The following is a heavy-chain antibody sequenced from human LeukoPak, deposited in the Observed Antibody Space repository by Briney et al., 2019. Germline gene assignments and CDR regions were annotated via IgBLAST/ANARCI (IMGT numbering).Heavy chain of an antibody. V-gene: IGHV1-46*01. Sequence: ASVKVSCKASGYTFTSYYMHWVRQAPGQGLEWMGIINPSGGSTSYAQKFQGRVTMTRDMSTSTVYMELSSLRSEDTAVYYCARVVGNPNSNFLGYCSSTSCIPGLYMDVWGKGTTVTVSS. CDR3: ARVVGNPNSNFLGYCSSTSCIPGLYMDV. CDR1: GYTFTSYY. J-gene: IGHJ6*03. CDR2: INPSGGST. D-gene: IGHD2-2*01.